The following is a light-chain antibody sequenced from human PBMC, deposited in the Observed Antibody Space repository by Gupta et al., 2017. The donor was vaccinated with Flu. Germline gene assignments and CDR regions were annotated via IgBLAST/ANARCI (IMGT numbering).Light chain of an antibody. Sequence: GQTTRITCSGDALPKKFAYWYQQKTGPAPVLVIYEDNRRPSGIPERVSGSSSGTTATLTITGAQVEDEADYYCYSTDSSCNYWVFGGGTKLTVL. CDR3: YSTDSSCNYWV. J-gene: IGLJ3*02. CDR2: EDN. V-gene: IGLV3-10*01. CDR1: ALPKKF.